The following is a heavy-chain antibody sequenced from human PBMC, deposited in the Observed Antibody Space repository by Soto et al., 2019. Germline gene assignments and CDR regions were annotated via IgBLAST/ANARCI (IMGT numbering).Heavy chain of an antibody. V-gene: IGHV1-18*01. Sequence: QVHLVQSGAEVKKPGASVQVSCKASGYSFTSYGISWVRQAAGQGLEWMAWISGYNGKTRFAPKYQGRLTMTIDTSSSIAYMDLTSLTSDAAAMYYGARGIMVNTDNGLDLWGQGTLVTVSS. CDR2: ISGYNGKT. CDR3: ARGIMVNTDNGLDL. CDR1: GYSFTSYG. J-gene: IGHJ5*02. D-gene: IGHD2-8*01.